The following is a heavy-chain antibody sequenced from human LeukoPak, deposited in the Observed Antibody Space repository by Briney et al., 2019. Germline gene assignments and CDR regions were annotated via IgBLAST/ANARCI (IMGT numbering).Heavy chain of an antibody. Sequence: SETLSLTCTVSGGSISSSSYYWGWIRQPPGKGLEWIGSIYYSGSTYYNPSLKSRVTISVDTSKNQFSLKLSSVTAADTAVYYCARSTLDSSHDYWGQGTLVTVSS. CDR3: ARSTLDSSHDY. J-gene: IGHJ4*02. CDR1: GGSISSSSYY. D-gene: IGHD3-22*01. CDR2: IYYSGST. V-gene: IGHV4-39*07.